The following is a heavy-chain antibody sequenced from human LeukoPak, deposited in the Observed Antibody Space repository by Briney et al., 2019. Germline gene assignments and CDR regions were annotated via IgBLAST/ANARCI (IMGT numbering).Heavy chain of an antibody. J-gene: IGHJ4*02. V-gene: IGHV3-7*01. CDR2: INQAGSET. CDR1: MFTFSNFW. CDR3: ARDWVRATGITNH. D-gene: IGHD1-14*01. Sequence: PGGSLRLSCAASMFTFSNFWMTWVRQAPGKGLEWVAYINQAGSETSYVASVEGRFTISRENAKASLFLHMTSLRAEDTAVYYGARDWVRATGITNHWGQGTLVTVSS.